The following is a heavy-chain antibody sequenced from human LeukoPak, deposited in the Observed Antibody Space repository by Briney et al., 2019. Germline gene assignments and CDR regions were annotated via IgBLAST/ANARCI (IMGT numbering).Heavy chain of an antibody. D-gene: IGHD5-18*01. CDR3: AKGDLQLGQDACDI. V-gene: IGHV3-23*01. J-gene: IGHJ3*02. CDR1: GFSLSGNA. Sequence: PGGSLRLSCAASGFSLSGNAVSWVRQAPGKRPEWVAGIGPDDATFYPASVRGRFTISRDTSQNTMYLQMNSLRAEDTALYYCAKGDLQLGQDACDIWGQGTMVTVSS. CDR2: IGPDDAT.